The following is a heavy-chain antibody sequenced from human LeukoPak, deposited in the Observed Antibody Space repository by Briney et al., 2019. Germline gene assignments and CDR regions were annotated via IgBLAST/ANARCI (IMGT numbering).Heavy chain of an antibody. CDR1: GFTFSNYW. J-gene: IGHJ4*02. D-gene: IGHD3-3*01. CDR2: ISSGSSTM. V-gene: IGHV3-48*01. CDR3: ARDYDFWSGYYTGIFDF. Sequence: GGSLRLSCAASGFTFSNYWMHWVRQAPGKGLEWVSYISSGSSTMYYADSVKGRFTISRDNAKNSLYLQMNSLRAEDTAVYYCARDYDFWSGYYTGIFDFWGQGTLVTVSS.